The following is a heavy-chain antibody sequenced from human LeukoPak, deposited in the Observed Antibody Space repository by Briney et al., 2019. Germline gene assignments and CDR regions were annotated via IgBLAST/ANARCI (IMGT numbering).Heavy chain of an antibody. D-gene: IGHD6-13*01. CDR3: AKDIPSSSWYLGY. Sequence: GGSLRLSCAASGFTFSSSGMLWVRQAPGKGLEWVALIRSDGSNKYYADSVKGRFTVSRDNSKDTLYLQMNSLRSDDTAVYYCAKDIPSSSWYLGYWGQGTLVTVSS. J-gene: IGHJ4*02. CDR2: IRSDGSNK. V-gene: IGHV3-30*02. CDR1: GFTFSSSG.